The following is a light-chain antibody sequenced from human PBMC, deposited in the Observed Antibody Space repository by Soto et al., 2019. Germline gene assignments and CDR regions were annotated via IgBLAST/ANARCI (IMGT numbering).Light chain of an antibody. V-gene: IGKV1-12*01. CDR2: TAS. CDR3: LQVDSFPYT. CDR1: QGIRTW. Sequence: DIQMTQSPSSVSASEGDTVTITCRASQGIRTWLAWYQQKPGRAPKLLIYTASTLQTGVPSRFSGSGSGTEFTLTISSLQPEDFAVYYGLQVDSFPYTFGQGTKVEIK. J-gene: IGKJ2*01.